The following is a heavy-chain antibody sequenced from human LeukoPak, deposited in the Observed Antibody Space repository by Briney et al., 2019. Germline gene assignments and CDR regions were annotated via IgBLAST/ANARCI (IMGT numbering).Heavy chain of an antibody. CDR2: IDISGSNA. Sequence: GGSLRLSCAASGFTFSSHAMSWVRQAPGRGLEWVSSIDISGSNAYYADSVKGRFTISRDNSRNTLYLQMDNLRAEDSAIYYCAKELRPNDYWGQGTLVTVSS. CDR1: GFTFSSHA. D-gene: IGHD4-17*01. CDR3: AKELRPNDY. J-gene: IGHJ4*02. V-gene: IGHV3-23*01.